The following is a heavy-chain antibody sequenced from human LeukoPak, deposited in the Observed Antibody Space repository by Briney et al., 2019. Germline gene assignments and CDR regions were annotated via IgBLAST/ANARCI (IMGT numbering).Heavy chain of an antibody. V-gene: IGHV1-69*04. CDR1: GGTFSNYA. CDR3: AREVVGATHYYAFDI. Sequence: SVKVSCKASGGTFSNYAINWVRQAPGQGLEWMGRIIPSLAIANYAQKFQDRVTIIADKSTSTAYMELSSLRSEDTAVYYCAREVVGATHYYAFDIWGQGTMVTVSS. J-gene: IGHJ3*02. D-gene: IGHD1-26*01. CDR2: IIPSLAIA.